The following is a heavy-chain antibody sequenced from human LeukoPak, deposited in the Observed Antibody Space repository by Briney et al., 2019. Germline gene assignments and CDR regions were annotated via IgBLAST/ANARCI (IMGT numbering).Heavy chain of an antibody. J-gene: IGHJ4*02. CDR2: INSDGRST. D-gene: IGHD6-19*01. CDR1: GFTFSSYW. V-gene: IGHV3-74*01. CDR3: ARGAYSSGWYVENGAFDY. Sequence: GGSLRLSCAASGFTFSSYWMHWVRQAPGKGLVWVSRINSDGRSTTYADSVKGRFTTSRDNSKNTLYLQMNSLRAEDTAVYYCARGAYSSGWYVENGAFDYWGQGTLVTVSS.